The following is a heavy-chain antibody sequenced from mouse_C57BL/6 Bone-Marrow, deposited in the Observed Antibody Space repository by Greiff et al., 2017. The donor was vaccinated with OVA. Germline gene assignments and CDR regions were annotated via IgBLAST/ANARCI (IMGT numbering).Heavy chain of an antibody. CDR2: INPSSGYT. D-gene: IGHD2-5*01. Sequence: QVQLKESGAELAKPGASVKLSCKASGYTFTSYWMHWVKQRPGQGLEWIGYINPSSGYTNYNQKFKDKATLTADKSSSTAYMQLSSLTYEDSAVYYCANSNYRYFDVWGTGTTVTVSS. J-gene: IGHJ1*03. CDR3: ANSNYRYFDV. CDR1: GYTFTSYW. V-gene: IGHV1-7*01.